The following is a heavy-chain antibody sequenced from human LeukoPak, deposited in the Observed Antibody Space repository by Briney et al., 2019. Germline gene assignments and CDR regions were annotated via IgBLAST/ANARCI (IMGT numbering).Heavy chain of an antibody. Sequence: GGSLRLSCAASGFTFSSYEVHWVRQAPGKGLEWVSYISSSSSTIYYADSVKGRFTISRDNAKNSLYLQMNSLRAEDTAVYYCARDRYFDYWGQGTLVTVSS. CDR3: ARDRYFDY. J-gene: IGHJ4*02. CDR1: GFTFSSYE. CDR2: ISSSSSTI. V-gene: IGHV3-48*01.